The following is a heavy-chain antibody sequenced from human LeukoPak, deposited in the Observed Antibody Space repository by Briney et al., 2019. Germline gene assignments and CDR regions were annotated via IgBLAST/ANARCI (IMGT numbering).Heavy chain of an antibody. V-gene: IGHV4-31*03. J-gene: IGHJ6*02. Sequence: SETLSLTCTVSGGSISSGGYYWSWLRQHPGKGLEWIGYIYCSGSTYYNPSLKSRVTISVDTSKNQFSLKLSSVTAADTAVYYCARDRAGAPWYNWSYARDYYGMDVWGQGTTVTVSS. CDR1: GGSISSGGYY. D-gene: IGHD1-7*01. CDR3: ARDRAGAPWYNWSYARDYYGMDV. CDR2: IYCSGST.